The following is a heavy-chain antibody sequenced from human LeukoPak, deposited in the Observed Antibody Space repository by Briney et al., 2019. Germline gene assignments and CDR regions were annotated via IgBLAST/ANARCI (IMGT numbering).Heavy chain of an antibody. CDR2: ISGSGGST. Sequence: WASLRLSCAASGFTFSSYAMSWFRQAPGKGLEWVSAISGSGGSTYYADSVKGRFTISRDNSKNTLYLQMNSLRAEDTAVYYCAKVCGMATIFNAFDIWGQGTMVTVSS. J-gene: IGHJ3*02. V-gene: IGHV3-23*01. CDR1: GFTFSSYA. CDR3: AKVCGMATIFNAFDI. D-gene: IGHD5-24*01.